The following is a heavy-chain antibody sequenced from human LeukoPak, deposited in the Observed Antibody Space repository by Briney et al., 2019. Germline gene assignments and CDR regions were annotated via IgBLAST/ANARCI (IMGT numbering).Heavy chain of an antibody. CDR2: IIPIFGTA. CDR1: GGTFSSYA. J-gene: IGHJ4*02. Sequence: ASVKVSCKASGGTFSSYAISWVRQAPGQGLEWMGGIIPIFGTANYAQKFQGRVTITADKSTGTAYMELSSLRSEDTAVYYCARDLTGYSSGWYYFDYWGQGTLVTVSS. D-gene: IGHD6-19*01. V-gene: IGHV1-69*06. CDR3: ARDLTGYSSGWYYFDY.